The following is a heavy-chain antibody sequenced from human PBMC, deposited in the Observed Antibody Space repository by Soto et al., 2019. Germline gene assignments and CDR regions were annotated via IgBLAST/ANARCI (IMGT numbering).Heavy chain of an antibody. V-gene: IGHV3-30*03. Sequence: LRLSCAASGFTFSSYGMHWVRQAPGKGLEWVAVISYDGSNKYYADSVKGRFTISRDNSKNTLYLQMNSLRAGDTAVYYCAYCGGSCYSGLDYRGQGTLVTVSS. CDR2: ISYDGSNK. CDR1: GFTFSSYG. D-gene: IGHD2-15*01. CDR3: AYCGGSCYSGLDY. J-gene: IGHJ4*02.